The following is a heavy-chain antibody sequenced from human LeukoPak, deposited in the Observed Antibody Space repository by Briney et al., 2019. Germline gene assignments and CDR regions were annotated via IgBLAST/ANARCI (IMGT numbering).Heavy chain of an antibody. D-gene: IGHD3-10*01. J-gene: IGHJ5*02. Sequence: ASVKVSCKASGGTFSSYAISWVRQAPGQGLEWMGGIIPIFGTANYAQKFQGRVTITADESTSTAYMELSSLRSEDTAVYYCARGKGLLWFGETTDNWFDPWGQGTLVTVSS. CDR1: GGTFSSYA. CDR2: IIPIFGTA. V-gene: IGHV1-69*13. CDR3: ARGKGLLWFGETTDNWFDP.